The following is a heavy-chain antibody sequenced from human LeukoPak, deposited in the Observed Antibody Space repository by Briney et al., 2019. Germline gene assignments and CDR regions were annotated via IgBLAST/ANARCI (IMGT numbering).Heavy chain of an antibody. D-gene: IGHD3-22*01. CDR3: ARDLGWRDSSGSSDY. J-gene: IGHJ4*02. CDR1: GGTFSSYA. Sequence: SVKVSCKASGGTFSSYAISWVRQAPGQGLEWMGGIIPIFGTANYAQKFQGRATITADESTSTAYMELSSLRSDDTAVYYCARDLGWRDSSGSSDYWGQGTLVTVSS. CDR2: IIPIFGTA. V-gene: IGHV1-69*13.